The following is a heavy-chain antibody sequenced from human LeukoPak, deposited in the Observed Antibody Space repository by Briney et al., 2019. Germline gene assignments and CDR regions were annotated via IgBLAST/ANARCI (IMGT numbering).Heavy chain of an antibody. Sequence: PSETLSPTCTVSGGSISSSSYYWGWIRQPPGKGLEWIGSIYYSGSTYYNPSLKSRVTISVDTSKNQFSLKLSSVTAADTAVYYCARHIMQLVLGTFDYWGQGTLVTVSS. V-gene: IGHV4-39*01. D-gene: IGHD6-13*01. J-gene: IGHJ4*02. CDR3: ARHIMQLVLGTFDY. CDR2: IYYSGST. CDR1: GGSISSSSYY.